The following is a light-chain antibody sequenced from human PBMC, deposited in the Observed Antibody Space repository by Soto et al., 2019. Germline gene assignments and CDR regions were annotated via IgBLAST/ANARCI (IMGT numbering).Light chain of an antibody. CDR2: DNN. Sequence: QSVLTQPPSASGTPGQRVTISCSGGYPNIGSNTVNWYHQLPGTAPKLLIYDNNQRPSGVPDRFSGSTSGTSASLAISGLLSEDEADYYCATWDDSLNGVVFGGGTKLTGL. V-gene: IGLV1-44*01. CDR1: YPNIGSNT. CDR3: ATWDDSLNGVV. J-gene: IGLJ2*01.